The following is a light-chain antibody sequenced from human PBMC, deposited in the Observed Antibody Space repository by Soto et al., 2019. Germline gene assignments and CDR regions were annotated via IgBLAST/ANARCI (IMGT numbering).Light chain of an antibody. V-gene: IGKV3-11*01. CDR2: ATS. CDR1: QNINSY. Sequence: EIVLTQSPATLSLSPGERATLSCRASQNINSYLAWYQQKPGQAPRLLIYATSNRATGTPASFSGSGSGTDFTLSISSLDPEDFAVYYCQQRSSWPFTFGPGTKVDIK. CDR3: QQRSSWPFT. J-gene: IGKJ3*01.